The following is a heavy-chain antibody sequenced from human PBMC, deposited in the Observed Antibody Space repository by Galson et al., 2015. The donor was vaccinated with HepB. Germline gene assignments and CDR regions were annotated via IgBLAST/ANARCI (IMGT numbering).Heavy chain of an antibody. J-gene: IGHJ4*02. D-gene: IGHD7-27*01. CDR1: GGSFSGYY. Sequence: LTCAVYGGSFSGYYWSWIRQPPGKGLEWIGEINHSGSTNYNPSLKSRVTISVDTSKNQFSLKLSSVTAADTAVYYCARLHVLRGLTGADAYWGQGTLVTVSS. CDR2: INHSGST. V-gene: IGHV4-34*01. CDR3: ARLHVLRGLTGADAY.